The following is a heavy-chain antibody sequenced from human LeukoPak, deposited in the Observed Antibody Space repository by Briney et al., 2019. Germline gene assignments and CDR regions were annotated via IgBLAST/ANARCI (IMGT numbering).Heavy chain of an antibody. V-gene: IGHV1-2*06. CDR2: INPNSGGT. Sequence: ASVKVSCKASGYTFTGYYMHWVRQAPGQGLEWMGRINPNSGGTNYAQKFQGRVTMTRDTSISTAYMELSRLRSDDTAVYYCARDHGYSSGWYNYWGQGTLDTISS. J-gene: IGHJ4*02. CDR1: GYTFTGYY. D-gene: IGHD6-19*01. CDR3: ARDHGYSSGWYNY.